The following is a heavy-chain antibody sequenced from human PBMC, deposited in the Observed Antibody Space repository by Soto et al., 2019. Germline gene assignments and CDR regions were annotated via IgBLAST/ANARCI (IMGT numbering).Heavy chain of an antibody. V-gene: IGHV3-74*01. Sequence: EVQLVESGGGLVRPGGSLRLSCAASGFTFSDFLMHWVRQTPGKGLSWVARINSDGSVINYADSVKGRFTISRDNARNTLCLQMNSLGAEDTAVYWCARDEFSYGFSNFDYWGQGALVTVSS. D-gene: IGHD3-3*01. CDR2: INSDGSVI. J-gene: IGHJ4*02. CDR1: GFTFSDFL. CDR3: ARDEFSYGFSNFDY.